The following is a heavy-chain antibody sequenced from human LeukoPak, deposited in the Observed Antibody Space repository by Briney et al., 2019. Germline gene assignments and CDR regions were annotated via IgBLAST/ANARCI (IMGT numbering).Heavy chain of an antibody. V-gene: IGHV3-7*01. Sequence: PGGSLRLSCAASGFTFSSYWMSWVRQAPGKGLEWVANIKQDGSEKYYVDSVKGRFTISRDNAKNSLYLQTNSLRAEDTAVYYCASHENDYYDSSGYYYWGQGTLVTVSS. CDR2: IKQDGSEK. CDR3: ASHENDYYDSSGYYY. CDR1: GFTFSSYW. D-gene: IGHD3-22*01. J-gene: IGHJ4*02.